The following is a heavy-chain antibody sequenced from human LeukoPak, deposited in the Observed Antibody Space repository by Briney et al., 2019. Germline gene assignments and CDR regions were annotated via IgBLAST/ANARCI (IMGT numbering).Heavy chain of an antibody. J-gene: IGHJ6*02. D-gene: IGHD6-13*01. CDR3: ATTLGEAAGNYYYYGMDV. V-gene: IGHV1-3*01. CDR1: GYTFTSYA. CDR2: INAGNGNT. Sequence: ASVKVSCKASGYTFTSYAMHWVRQAPGQRLEWMGWINAGNGNTKYSQKFQGRVTITRDTSASTAYMELSSLRSEDTAVYYCATTLGEAAGNYYYYGMDVWGQGTTVTVSS.